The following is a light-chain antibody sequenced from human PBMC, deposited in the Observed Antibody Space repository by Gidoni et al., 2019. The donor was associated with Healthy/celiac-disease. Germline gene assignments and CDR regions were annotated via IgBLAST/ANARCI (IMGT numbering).Light chain of an antibody. CDR3: QQSYSTPLT. CDR1: QSISSY. J-gene: IGKJ4*01. V-gene: IGKV1-39*01. CDR2: CAS. Sequence: DLQMTQSPSSMSASVVDRVTITCRASQSISSYVNWYQQKPGKAPQLLIYCASSLQSGVPSRFSGSGSGTDFTLTISSLQPEDFATYYCQQSYSTPLTFGGGTKVEIK.